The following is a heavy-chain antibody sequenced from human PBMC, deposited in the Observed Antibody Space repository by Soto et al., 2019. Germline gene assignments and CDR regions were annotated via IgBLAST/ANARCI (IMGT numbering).Heavy chain of an antibody. CDR2: ISVYNGKT. CDR1: GHSFSNYG. Sequence: QVQLVQSGAEVKKPGASVKVSCKASGHSFSNYGISWVRQAPGQGLEWMGWISVYNGKTHSAENLQGRVTVTADTSTSTAYMELTSLTSDDTAIYYCACSTSWTEIFFDLWGQGTLVTVSS. V-gene: IGHV1-18*01. D-gene: IGHD2-2*01. CDR3: ACSTSWTEIFFDL. J-gene: IGHJ4*02.